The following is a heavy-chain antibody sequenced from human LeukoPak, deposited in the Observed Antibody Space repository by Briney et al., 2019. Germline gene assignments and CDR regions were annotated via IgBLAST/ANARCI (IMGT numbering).Heavy chain of an antibody. Sequence: GGSLRLSCAASGFTVSSNYMSWVRQAPGKGLEWVSGISTSGGSTYYADSVKGRFTISRDNSKNTLFLQMNSLRAEDTALYYCANRGAPNYWGQGTLVTVSS. CDR3: ANRGAPNY. D-gene: IGHD3-10*01. CDR2: ISTSGGST. V-gene: IGHV3-23*01. J-gene: IGHJ4*02. CDR1: GFTVSSNY.